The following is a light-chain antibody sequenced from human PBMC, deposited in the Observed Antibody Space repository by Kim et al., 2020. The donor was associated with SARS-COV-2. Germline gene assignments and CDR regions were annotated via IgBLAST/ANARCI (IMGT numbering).Light chain of an antibody. J-gene: IGKJ4*01. CDR2: DAS. CDR1: QSISSH. V-gene: IGKV3-11*01. Sequence: EIVLTQSPATLSLSPGERATLSCRASQSISSHLGWYQQKPGQAPRLFISDASNRATGIPARFSGSGSGTDFTLTISSLEPEDFAVYYCQQRNEWPLTFGEGTKVDIK. CDR3: QQRNEWPLT.